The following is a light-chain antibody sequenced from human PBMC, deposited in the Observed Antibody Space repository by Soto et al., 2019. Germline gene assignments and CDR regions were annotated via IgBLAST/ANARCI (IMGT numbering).Light chain of an antibody. CDR1: QSLTSSY. CDR2: GAS. V-gene: IGKV3-20*01. J-gene: IGKJ2*01. CDR3: QQYESSPPSYT. Sequence: EIVLTQSPGTLSLTRGERATLSCRTSQSLTSSYLAWYQQKPGRAPRLLIYGASSRVTGIPDRFSGSGSGTDFTLTISRLEPEDFAVYYCQQYESSPPSYTFGQGTKLEIK.